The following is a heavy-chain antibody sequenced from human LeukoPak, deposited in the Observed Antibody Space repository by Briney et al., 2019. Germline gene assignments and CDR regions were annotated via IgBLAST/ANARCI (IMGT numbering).Heavy chain of an antibody. CDR1: GFAFSSYG. CDR2: IWYDGSNK. Sequence: QAGGSLRLSCAASGFAFSSYGMHWVRQAPGKGLEWVAVIWYDGSNKYYADSVKGRFTISRDNSKNTLYLQMNSLRAEDTAVYYCARDITYYDFWSGYSPGYYYYGMDVWGQGTTVTVS. V-gene: IGHV3-33*01. CDR3: ARDITYYDFWSGYSPGYYYYGMDV. J-gene: IGHJ6*02. D-gene: IGHD3-3*01.